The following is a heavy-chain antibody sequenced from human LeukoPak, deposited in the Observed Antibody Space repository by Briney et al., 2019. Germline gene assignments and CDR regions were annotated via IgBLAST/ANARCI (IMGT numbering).Heavy chain of an antibody. CDR1: GFTVSSNY. V-gene: IGHV3-66*01. D-gene: IGHD3-9*01. J-gene: IGHJ4*02. CDR3: ARDYYDILTANRQTKSSYFDY. Sequence: GGSLRLSCAASGFTVSSNYMSWVRQAPGKGLEWVSVIYSGGSTCYADSVKGRFTISRDNSKNTLYLQMNSLRAEDTAVYYCARDYYDILTANRQTKSSYFDYWGQGTLVTVSS. CDR2: IYSGGST.